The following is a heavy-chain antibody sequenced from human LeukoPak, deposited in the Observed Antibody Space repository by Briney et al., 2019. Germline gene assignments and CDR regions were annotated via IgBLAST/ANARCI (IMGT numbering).Heavy chain of an antibody. J-gene: IGHJ6*02. CDR3: AKGGRDYGDLLYYYYYYGMDV. D-gene: IGHD4-17*01. CDR1: GFTFSSYG. Sequence: GGSLRLSCAASGFTFSSYGMHWVRQAPGKGLEWVAFIRYDGSNKYYADSVKGRFTISRDNSKNTLYLRMNSLRAEDTAVYYCAKGGRDYGDLLYYYYYYGMDVWGQGTTVTVSS. V-gene: IGHV3-30*02. CDR2: IRYDGSNK.